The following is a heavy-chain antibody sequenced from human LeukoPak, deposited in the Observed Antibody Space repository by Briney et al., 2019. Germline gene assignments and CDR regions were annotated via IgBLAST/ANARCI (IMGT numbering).Heavy chain of an antibody. CDR3: ARKSIAARPYYFDY. Sequence: SETLSLTCAVSGYSISSGYYWGWIRQPPGKGLEWIGRIYHSGSTYYNPSLKSRVTISVHTSKHHFSLKLSSVTAADTAVYYCARKSIAARPYYFDYWGQGTLVTVSS. D-gene: IGHD6-6*01. V-gene: IGHV4-38-2*01. CDR2: IYHSGST. CDR1: GYSISSGYY. J-gene: IGHJ4*02.